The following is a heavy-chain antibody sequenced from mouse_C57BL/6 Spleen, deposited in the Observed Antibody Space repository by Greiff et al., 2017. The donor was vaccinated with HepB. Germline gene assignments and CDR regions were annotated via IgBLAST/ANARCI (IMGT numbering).Heavy chain of an antibody. D-gene: IGHD1-1*01. J-gene: IGHJ2*01. Sequence: VQRVESGPGLVAPSQSLSITCTVSGFSLTSYGVHWVRQPPGKGLEWLVVIWSDGSTTYNSALKSRLSISKDNSKSQVFLKMNSLQTDDTAMYYCARHGDYYGSSYVFDYWGQGTTLTVSS. CDR3: ARHGDYYGSSYVFDY. CDR2: IWSDGST. V-gene: IGHV2-6-1*01. CDR1: GFSLTSYG.